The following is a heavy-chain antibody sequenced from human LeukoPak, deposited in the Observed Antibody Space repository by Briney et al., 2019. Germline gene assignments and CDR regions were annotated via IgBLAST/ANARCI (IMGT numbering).Heavy chain of an antibody. D-gene: IGHD5-24*01. J-gene: IGHJ4*02. CDR1: GFTFSSYE. CDR3: ARDEDGYNYGGTFDY. V-gene: IGHV3-48*03. Sequence: PGGPLRLSCAASGFTFSSYEMNWVRQAPGKGLEWVSYISSSGSTIYYADSVKGRFTISRDNAKNSLYLQMNSLRAEDTAVYYCARDEDGYNYGGTFDYWGQGTLVTVSS. CDR2: ISSSGSTI.